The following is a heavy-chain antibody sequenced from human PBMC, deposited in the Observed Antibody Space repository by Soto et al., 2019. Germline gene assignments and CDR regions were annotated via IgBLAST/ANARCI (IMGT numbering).Heavy chain of an antibody. J-gene: IGHJ6*02. CDR1: GFTFSSYS. CDR2: ISSSSSYI. Sequence: GGSLRLSCAASGFTFSSYSMNWVRQAPGKGLEWVSSISSSSSYIYYADSVKGRFTISRDNAKNSLYLQMNSLRAEDTAVYYCARVVGGSYGDYYYYYGMDVWGQGTTVTVSS. CDR3: ARVVGGSYGDYYYYYGMDV. D-gene: IGHD1-26*01. V-gene: IGHV3-21*01.